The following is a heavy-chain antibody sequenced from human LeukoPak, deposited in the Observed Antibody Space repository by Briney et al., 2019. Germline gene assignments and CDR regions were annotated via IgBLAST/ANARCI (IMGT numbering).Heavy chain of an antibody. J-gene: IGHJ4*02. Sequence: PGGSLRLSCAASGFTFSSYSMNWVRQAPGKGLMWVSRINSDGSSTSYADAVKGRFTISRDNAKNTLYLQMNSLRGEDTAVYYCARPLGPRNTVTTPAPFDYWGQGTLVTVSS. D-gene: IGHD4-17*01. CDR3: ARPLGPRNTVTTPAPFDY. CDR1: GFTFSSYS. V-gene: IGHV3-74*01. CDR2: INSDGSST.